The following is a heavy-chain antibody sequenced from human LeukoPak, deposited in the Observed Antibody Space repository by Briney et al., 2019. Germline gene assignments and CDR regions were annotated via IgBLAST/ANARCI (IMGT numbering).Heavy chain of an antibody. CDR2: IIPIFGTA. CDR1: GFTFSSYA. V-gene: IGHV1-69*01. Sequence: GGSLRLSCAASGFTFSSYAISWVRQAPGQGLEWMGGIIPIFGTANYAQKFQGRVTITADESTSTAYMELSSLRSEDTAVYYCARKYCSGGSCYSSGMDVWGQGTTVTVSS. CDR3: ARKYCSGGSCYSSGMDV. J-gene: IGHJ6*02. D-gene: IGHD2-15*01.